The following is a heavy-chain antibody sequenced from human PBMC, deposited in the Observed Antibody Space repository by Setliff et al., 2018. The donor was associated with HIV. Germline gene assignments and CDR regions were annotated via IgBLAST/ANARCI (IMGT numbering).Heavy chain of an antibody. CDR1: GGSFSGYY. CDR2: INHSGST. V-gene: IGHV4-34*01. CDR3: ARSSGWRKSIDY. Sequence: NPSETLSLTCAVYGGSFSGYYWSWIRQPPGKGLEWIGEINHSGSTNYNPSLKSRVTISVDTSKNQFSLKLSSVTAADTAVYYCARSSGWRKSIDYWGQGTLVTVSS. D-gene: IGHD6-19*01. J-gene: IGHJ4*02.